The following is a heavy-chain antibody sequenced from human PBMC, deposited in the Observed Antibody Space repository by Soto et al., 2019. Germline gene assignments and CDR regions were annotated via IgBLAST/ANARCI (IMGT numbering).Heavy chain of an antibody. V-gene: IGHV4-59*08. CDR1: GASISSYY. CDR2: IYYSGST. D-gene: IGHD2-15*01. Sequence: PSETLSLTCTVSGASISSYYWSWIRQPPGKGLEWIGYIYYSGSTIYNPSLKSRVTISVDTSKNQFSLKLSSVTAADTAVYYCARAGRGYCSGGSCYSGLHGMDVWGQGTSVTVSS. J-gene: IGHJ6*02. CDR3: ARAGRGYCSGGSCYSGLHGMDV.